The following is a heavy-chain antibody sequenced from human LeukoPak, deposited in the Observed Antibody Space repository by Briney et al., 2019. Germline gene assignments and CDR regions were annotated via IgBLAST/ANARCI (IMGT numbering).Heavy chain of an antibody. D-gene: IGHD2-21*02. J-gene: IGHJ4*02. CDR2: VSYDGRSK. Sequence: GGSLRLSCAASGFTFSSYAMHWVRQAPGKGLEWVAIVSYDGRSKYHADSVKCRFVISRDDSKNTLYLQMNSLRAEDTALYYWARAPAFCGVDCYPARLDSWGQGTLVTVSS. V-gene: IGHV3-30*09. CDR3: ARAPAFCGVDCYPARLDS. CDR1: GFTFSSYA.